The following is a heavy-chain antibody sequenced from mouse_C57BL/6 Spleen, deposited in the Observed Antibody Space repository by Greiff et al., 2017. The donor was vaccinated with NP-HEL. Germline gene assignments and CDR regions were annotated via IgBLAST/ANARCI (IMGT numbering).Heavy chain of an antibody. CDR3: ARDYDRVLDY. Sequence: QVQLQQSGAELVKPGASVKLSCKASGYTFTSYWMHWVKQRPGQGLEWIGMIHPNSGSTNYNEKFKSKATLTVDTSSSTANMQLSSLTSEDSADYYGARDYDRVLDYWGQGTTLTVSS. CDR1: GYTFTSYW. J-gene: IGHJ2*01. D-gene: IGHD2-4*01. CDR2: IHPNSGST. V-gene: IGHV1-64*01.